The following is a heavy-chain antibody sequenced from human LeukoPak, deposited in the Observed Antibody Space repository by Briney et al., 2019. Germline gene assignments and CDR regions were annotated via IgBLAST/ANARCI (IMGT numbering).Heavy chain of an antibody. D-gene: IGHD3-22*01. CDR3: ASRRTYYYDSSGYKKIDY. CDR2: IYYSGST. CDR1: GGSISSYY. J-gene: IGHJ4*02. Sequence: PSETLSLTCTVSGGSISSYYWSWIRQPPGKGLEWIGYIYYSGSTNYNPSLKSRVTISVDTSKNQFSLKLSSVTAADTAVYYCASRRTYYYDSSGYKKIDYWGQGTLVTVSS. V-gene: IGHV4-59*08.